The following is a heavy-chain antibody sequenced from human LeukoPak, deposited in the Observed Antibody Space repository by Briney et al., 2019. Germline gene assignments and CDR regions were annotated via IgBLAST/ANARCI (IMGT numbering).Heavy chain of an antibody. CDR3: ARGARLWFGELLQPRYYYGMDV. CDR1: GGSFSGYY. Sequence: SETLSLTCAVSGGSFSGYYWSWIRQPPGKGLEWIGEINHSGSTNYNPSLKSRVTISVDTSKNQFSLKLSSVTAADTAVYYCARGARLWFGELLQPRYYYGMDVCGQGTTVTVSS. V-gene: IGHV4-34*01. D-gene: IGHD3-10*01. CDR2: INHSGST. J-gene: IGHJ6*02.